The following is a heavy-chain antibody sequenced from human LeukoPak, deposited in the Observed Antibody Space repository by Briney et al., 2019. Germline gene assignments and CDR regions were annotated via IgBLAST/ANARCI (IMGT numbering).Heavy chain of an antibody. CDR1: GYTLTELS. CDR2: FDPEDGET. J-gene: IGHJ4*02. D-gene: IGHD5-18*01. CDR3: APKVLRSGYSYGFGNY. Sequence: ASVKVSCKVSGYTLTELSMHWVRQAPGKGLEWMGGFDPEDGETIYAQKFQGRVTMTEDTSTDTAYMELSSLRSEDTAVYYCAPKVLRSGYSYGFGNYWGQGTLVTVSS. V-gene: IGHV1-24*01.